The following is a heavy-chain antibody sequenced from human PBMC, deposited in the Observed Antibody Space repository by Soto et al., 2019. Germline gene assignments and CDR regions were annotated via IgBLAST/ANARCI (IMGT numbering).Heavy chain of an antibody. CDR3: ARGHTGDIVVVPAVIYYFDY. J-gene: IGHJ4*02. V-gene: IGHV1-2*04. Sequence: ASVKVSCKASGYTFTGYYMHWVRQAPGQGLEWMGWINPNSGGTNYAQKFQGWVTMTRDTSISTAYMELSRLRSDDTAVYYCARGHTGDIVVVPAVIYYFDYWGQGTLVTVSS. CDR1: GYTFTGYY. D-gene: IGHD2-2*01. CDR2: INPNSGGT.